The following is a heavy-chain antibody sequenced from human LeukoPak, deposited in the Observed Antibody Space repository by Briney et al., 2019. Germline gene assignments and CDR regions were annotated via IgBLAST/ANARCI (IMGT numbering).Heavy chain of an antibody. CDR3: ASVGRMVGGPKFDY. D-gene: IGHD1-26*01. J-gene: IGHJ4*02. Sequence: PGSSVKVSCKASGGTFSSYAISWVRQAPGQGLEWMGGIIPIFGTANYAQKFQGRVTITADESTSTAYMELSSLRSEDTAVYYCASVGRMVGGPKFDYWGQGTLVTVSS. CDR2: IIPIFGTA. V-gene: IGHV1-69*01. CDR1: GGTFSSYA.